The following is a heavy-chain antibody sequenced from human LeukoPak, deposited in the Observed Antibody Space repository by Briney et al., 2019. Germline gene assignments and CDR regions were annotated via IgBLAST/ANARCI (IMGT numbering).Heavy chain of an antibody. CDR3: AGHRN. CDR1: GGSFSGYY. CDR2: INHSGST. Sequence: SETLSLTCAVYGGSFSGYYWSWIRQPLGKGLEWIGEINHSGSTNYNPSLKSRVTISVDTSKNQFSLKLSSVTAADTAVYYCAGHRNWGQGTLVTVSS. V-gene: IGHV4-34*01. J-gene: IGHJ4*02.